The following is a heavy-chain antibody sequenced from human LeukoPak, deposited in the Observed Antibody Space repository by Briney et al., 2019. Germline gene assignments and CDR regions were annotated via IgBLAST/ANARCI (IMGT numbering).Heavy chain of an antibody. J-gene: IGHJ4*02. CDR3: ARHGVQGVGPVDY. CDR1: GASISSYY. V-gene: IGHV4-59*08. CDR2: IYYSGST. Sequence: SPTLSLTCTVSGASISSYYWSWIRQPPGKGLEWIGYIYYSGSTNYNPSLKSRVTISVDTSKNQFSLKLSSVTAADPAVYYCARHGVQGVGPVDYWGQGTLVTVSS. D-gene: IGHD3-10*01.